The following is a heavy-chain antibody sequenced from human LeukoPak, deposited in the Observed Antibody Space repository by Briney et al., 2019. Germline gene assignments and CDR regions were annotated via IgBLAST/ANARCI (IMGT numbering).Heavy chain of an antibody. CDR2: IGGSGGST. D-gene: IGHD6-19*01. V-gene: IGHV3-23*01. CDR3: AKDLEPYTSGWYGDY. Sequence: GGSLRLSCAASGFTFSSYAMSWVRRAPGKGLEWVSAIGGSGGSTYYADSVKGRFTISRDNSKNTLYLQMNSLRVEDTAVYHCAKDLEPYTSGWYGDYWGQGTLVTVSS. CDR1: GFTFSSYA. J-gene: IGHJ4*02.